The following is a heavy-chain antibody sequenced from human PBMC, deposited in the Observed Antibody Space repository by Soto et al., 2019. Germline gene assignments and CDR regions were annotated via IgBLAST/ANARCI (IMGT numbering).Heavy chain of an antibody. CDR2: FDPEDGET. CDR1: GYTLTELS. J-gene: IGHJ6*02. CDR3: ATDATYDFWSGYYRGMDV. V-gene: IGHV1-24*01. Sequence: ASVNVSCKVSGYTLTELSMHWVRQAPGKGLEWMGGFDPEDGETIYAQKFQGRVTMTEDTSTDTAYMELSSLRSEDTAVYYCATDATYDFWSGYYRGMDVWGQGTTVTVSS. D-gene: IGHD3-3*01.